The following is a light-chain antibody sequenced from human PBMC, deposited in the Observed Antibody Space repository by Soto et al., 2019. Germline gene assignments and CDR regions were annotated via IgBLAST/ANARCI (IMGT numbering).Light chain of an antibody. CDR2: AVS. V-gene: IGLV2-14*01. J-gene: IGLJ2*01. Sequence: QSALTQPASVSGSPGQSITISCTGTSSDVGGYNHVSWYQHSPGKAPKLILFAVSDRPAGVSHRFSGSKSGNTASLTISGLQADDEADYYCCSYTSLSTVVFGGGTKLTVL. CDR3: CSYTSLSTVV. CDR1: SSDVGGYNH.